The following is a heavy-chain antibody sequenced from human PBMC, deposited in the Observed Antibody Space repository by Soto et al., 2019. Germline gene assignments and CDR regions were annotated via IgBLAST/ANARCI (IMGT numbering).Heavy chain of an antibody. J-gene: IGHJ6*03. CDR3: ATESGDYGAYTYPYDYYYYMDV. Sequence: EVQLLESGGGLLQPGESLRLSCEASGFTFSSYTMSWVRQAPGKGLEWVSGIGGSGGKTYYAESVKGRFTISRDNSKNTLYLQMNSLRAEDAAVYYCATESGDYGAYTYPYDYYYYMDVWGKGTTVTVSS. CDR2: IGGSGGKT. CDR1: GFTFSSYT. D-gene: IGHD4-17*01. V-gene: IGHV3-23*01.